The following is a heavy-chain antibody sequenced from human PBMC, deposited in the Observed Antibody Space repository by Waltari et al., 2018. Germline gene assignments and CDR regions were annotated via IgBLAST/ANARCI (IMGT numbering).Heavy chain of an antibody. J-gene: IGHJ1*01. CDR2: SNRGGKI. D-gene: IGHD1-26*01. V-gene: IGHV4-34*01. Sequence: QVHLQQWGAGLLKPSETLSLTCAVYGGPFSGYYWAWLRPPPGKWPEWIGESNRGGKILLHPSLKSRVIMSGDTSKNHVILRLTSVAAADTAVYYCARAEQGGSAVGPDFQHWGQGTLVTVSS. CDR1: GGPFSGYY. CDR3: ARAEQGGSAVGPDFQH.